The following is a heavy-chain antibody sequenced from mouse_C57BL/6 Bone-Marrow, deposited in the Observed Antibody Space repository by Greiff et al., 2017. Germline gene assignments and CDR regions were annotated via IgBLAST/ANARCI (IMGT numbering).Heavy chain of an antibody. J-gene: IGHJ4*01. CDR3: ARKGYSYAMDY. D-gene: IGHD2-3*01. CDR2: ISYDGSN. Sequence: ESGPGLVKPSQSLSLTCSVTGYSITSGYYWNWIRQFPGNKLEWMGNISYDGSNNYNPSLKSRISITRYTSKNQFFLKLNSVTTEDTATYYCARKGYSYAMDYWGQGTSVTVSS. CDR1: GYSITSGYY. V-gene: IGHV3-6*01.